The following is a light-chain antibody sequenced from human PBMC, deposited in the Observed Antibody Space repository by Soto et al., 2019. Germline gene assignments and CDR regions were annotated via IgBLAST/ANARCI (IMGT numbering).Light chain of an antibody. J-gene: IGLJ1*01. Sequence: QSVLTQPRSVSGSPGQSVTISCTGTSSDVGGYYYVSWYQQHPGKAPKVMIYDVSKRPSGVPDRFSGSKSGNTASLTISGLQAEDEAEYYCSTYGGYFLFGTGTKLTVL. V-gene: IGLV2-11*01. CDR1: SSDVGGYYY. CDR2: DVS. CDR3: STYGGYFL.